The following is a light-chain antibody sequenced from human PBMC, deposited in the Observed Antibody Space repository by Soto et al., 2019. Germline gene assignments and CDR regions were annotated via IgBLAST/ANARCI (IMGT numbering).Light chain of an antibody. Sequence: ESVLTQSPATLSLSPGERAILSCRASQSVSTFLAWFQQKPGQPPRLLIYNASNRTTGIPARFSGSRSGTDFTLTISSLEPEDFAVYYCQQRGDWPPITFGQGTRLEIK. V-gene: IGKV3-11*01. J-gene: IGKJ5*01. CDR1: QSVSTF. CDR3: QQRGDWPPIT. CDR2: NAS.